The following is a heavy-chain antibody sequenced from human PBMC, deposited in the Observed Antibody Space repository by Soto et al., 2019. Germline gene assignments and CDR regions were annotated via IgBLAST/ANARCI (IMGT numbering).Heavy chain of an antibody. Sequence: GGSLRLSCTAPGFTFGDYAMSWFRQAPGKGLEWVGFIRSKAYGGTTEYAASVKGRFTISRDDSKSIAYLQMNSLKTEDTAVYYCTRGYDSSGYYRRFDYWGQGTLVTVSS. J-gene: IGHJ4*02. CDR1: GFTFGDYA. D-gene: IGHD3-22*01. V-gene: IGHV3-49*03. CDR3: TRGYDSSGYYRRFDY. CDR2: IRSKAYGGTT.